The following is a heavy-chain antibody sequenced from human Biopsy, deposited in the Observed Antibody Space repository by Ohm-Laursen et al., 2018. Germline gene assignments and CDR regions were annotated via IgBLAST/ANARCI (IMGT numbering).Heavy chain of an antibody. J-gene: IGHJ2*01. CDR1: GFTLTSYA. V-gene: IGHV3-30*03. CDR3: ARDGKRWDYSTYFSWHFDL. CDR2: ISYDGSGE. Sequence: SLRLSCAASGFTLTSYAMHWVRQAPGKGLEWVAVISYDGSGEYYADSLQGRFIISRDNPKNTVDLQMNSLRAEDTAVYFCARDGKRWDYSTYFSWHFDLWGRGTLVTVSS. D-gene: IGHD4-11*01.